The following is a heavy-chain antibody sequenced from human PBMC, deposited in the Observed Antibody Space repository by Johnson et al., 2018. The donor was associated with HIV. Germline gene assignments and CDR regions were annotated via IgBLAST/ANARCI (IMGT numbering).Heavy chain of an antibody. Sequence: VQLVESGGGVVQPGRSLRLSCAASTFTFDDYGMTWVRHAPGKGLEWVSVIYSGGSTYYADSVKGRFTISRDNSKNTLYLQMNSLRAEDTAVYYCARDTAMVHDAFDIWGQGTMVSVSS. D-gene: IGHD5-18*01. J-gene: IGHJ3*02. CDR1: TFTFDDYG. CDR3: ARDTAMVHDAFDI. V-gene: IGHV3-66*01. CDR2: IYSGGST.